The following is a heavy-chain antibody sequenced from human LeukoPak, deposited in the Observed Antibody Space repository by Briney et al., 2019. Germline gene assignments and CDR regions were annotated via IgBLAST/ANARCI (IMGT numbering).Heavy chain of an antibody. J-gene: IGHJ4*02. CDR2: IYYSGST. CDR3: AREHSSGLLAEY. Sequence: SETLSLTCTVSGGSISSYYWSWIRQPPGKGLEWIGYIYYSGSTNYNPSLKSRVTMSVDTSKNLFSLKVSSVTAADTAVYYCAREHSSGLLAEYWGQGTLVTVSS. V-gene: IGHV4-59*01. CDR1: GGSISSYY. D-gene: IGHD6-19*01.